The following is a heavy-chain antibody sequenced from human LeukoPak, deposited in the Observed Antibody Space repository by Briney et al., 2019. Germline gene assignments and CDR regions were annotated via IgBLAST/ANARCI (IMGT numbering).Heavy chain of an antibody. V-gene: IGHV3-7*04. CDR1: GFTFSTYW. CDR3: ARRRGDV. J-gene: IGHJ6*02. D-gene: IGHD3-10*01. Sequence: TGGSLRLSCAASGFTFSTYWTSWVRQAPGKGLEWVAQIKSDGSDKYYVDSVKGRFAISRDNAKNSLYLQMNSLRAEDTAVYYCARRRGDVWGQGTTVTVCS. CDR2: IKSDGSDK.